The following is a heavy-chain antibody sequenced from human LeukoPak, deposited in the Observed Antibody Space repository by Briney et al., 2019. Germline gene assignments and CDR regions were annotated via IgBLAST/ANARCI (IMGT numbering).Heavy chain of an antibody. V-gene: IGHV1-69*13. J-gene: IGHJ6*04. CDR2: IIPIFGTA. CDR1: GGTFSSYA. Sequence: SLKVSCKASGGTFSSYAISWVRQAPGQGLEWMGGIIPIFGTANYAQKFQGRVTITADESTSTAYMELSSLRSEDTAVYYCARDSCSGGSCYEGSYYYGMDVWGKGTTVTVSS. D-gene: IGHD2-15*01. CDR3: ARDSCSGGSCYEGSYYYGMDV.